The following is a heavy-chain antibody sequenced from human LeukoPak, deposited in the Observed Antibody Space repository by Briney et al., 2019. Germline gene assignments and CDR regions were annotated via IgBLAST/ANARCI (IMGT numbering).Heavy chain of an antibody. Sequence: SETLSLTCTVSGGSLSSSSYYWVWIRQPPGTGLEWIGSIYYSGSTYYNPSLKSRVTISVDTSKNQSSLKLSSVTAADTAVYYCARGPVYYYGSGSYYFYWGQGTLVTVSS. CDR1: GGSLSSSSYY. CDR2: IYYSGST. J-gene: IGHJ4*02. CDR3: ARGPVYYYGSGSYYFY. D-gene: IGHD3-10*01. V-gene: IGHV4-39*07.